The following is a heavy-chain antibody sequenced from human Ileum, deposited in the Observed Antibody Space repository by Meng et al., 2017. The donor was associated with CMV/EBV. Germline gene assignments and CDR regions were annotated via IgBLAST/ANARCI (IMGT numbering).Heavy chain of an antibody. Sequence: GESLKISCAASGITLKTYAMRWVRQAPGKGLEWVSYISSSGRVIYYADSVKGRFTISRDDAKNSLFLQMNSLGAEDTAVYYCARGALTPNYYYGLDVWGQGTTVTVSS. D-gene: IGHD2-21*02. CDR2: ISSSGRVI. CDR1: GITLKTYA. CDR3: ARGALTPNYYYGLDV. J-gene: IGHJ6*02. V-gene: IGHV3-48*03.